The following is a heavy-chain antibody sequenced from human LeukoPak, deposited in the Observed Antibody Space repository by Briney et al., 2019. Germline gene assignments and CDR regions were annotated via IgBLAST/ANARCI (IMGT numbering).Heavy chain of an antibody. D-gene: IGHD6-6*01. Sequence: SETLSLTCSVSGGSISSLYWSWIRQPPGKGLEWIGYIYYTGSTNYNPSLKSRVTMFVDMSKNQFSLRLSSVTAADTAVYYCARHRAYSSSSPLDYWGQGTLVTVSS. V-gene: IGHV4-59*08. CDR3: ARHRAYSSSSPLDY. CDR1: GGSISSLY. CDR2: IYYTGST. J-gene: IGHJ4*02.